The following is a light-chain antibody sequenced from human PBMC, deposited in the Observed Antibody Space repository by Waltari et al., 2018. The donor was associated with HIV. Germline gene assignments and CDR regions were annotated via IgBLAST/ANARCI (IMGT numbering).Light chain of an antibody. CDR3: QSYDSSLSAWV. J-gene: IGLJ3*02. CDR2: GNI. V-gene: IGLV1-40*01. Sequence: VLTQPPSVSGAPGLGVTVSCTGSGSNIGAGYDVHWYQQLPETAPNPLIYGNINRPSGVPDRFSASKSGTSASLAITGLQPEDEADYYCQSYDSSLSAWVFGGGTKLTVL. CDR1: GSNIGAGYD.